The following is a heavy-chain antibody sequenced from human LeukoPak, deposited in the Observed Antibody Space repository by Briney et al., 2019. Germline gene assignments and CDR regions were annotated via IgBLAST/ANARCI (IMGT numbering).Heavy chain of an antibody. J-gene: IGHJ6*02. CDR2: INHSGST. D-gene: IGHD6-6*01. CDR3: ARVAARPEPGQYYYYGMDV. CDR1: GGSFSGYY. V-gene: IGHV4-34*01. Sequence: TSETLSLTCAVYGGSFSGYYWSWIRQPPGKGLEWIGEINHSGSTNYNPSLKSRVTISVDTSKNQFSLKLSSVTAADTAVYYCARVAARPEPGQYYYYGMDVWGQGTTATVSS.